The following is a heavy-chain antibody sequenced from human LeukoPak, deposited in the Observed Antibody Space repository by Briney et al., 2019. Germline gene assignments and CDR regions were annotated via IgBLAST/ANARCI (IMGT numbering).Heavy chain of an antibody. J-gene: IGHJ5*02. CDR1: GGSISTYY. V-gene: IGHV4-59*01. CDR2: IYYSGST. D-gene: IGHD6-13*01. Sequence: SETLSLTCTVSGGSISTYYWNWIRQPPGKGLEWIGYIYYSGSTNYNPSLKSRVTISVDTSKNQFSLKLSSVTAADTAVYYCARDVIAAAGNWFDPWGQGTLVTVSS. CDR3: ARDVIAAAGNWFDP.